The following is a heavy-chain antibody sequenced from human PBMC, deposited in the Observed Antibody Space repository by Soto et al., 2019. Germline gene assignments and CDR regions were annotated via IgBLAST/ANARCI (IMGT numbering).Heavy chain of an antibody. J-gene: IGHJ6*03. Sequence: GGSLRLSCAASGFTFSDYYMSWIRQAPGKGLEWVSYISSSGSTIYYADSVKGRFTISRDNAKNSLYLQMNSLRAEDTAVYYCARPVGYYYDSSGYYSYYYYMDVWGKGTTVTVSS. D-gene: IGHD3-22*01. CDR2: ISSSGSTI. CDR1: GFTFSDYY. V-gene: IGHV3-11*01. CDR3: ARPVGYYYDSSGYYSYYYYMDV.